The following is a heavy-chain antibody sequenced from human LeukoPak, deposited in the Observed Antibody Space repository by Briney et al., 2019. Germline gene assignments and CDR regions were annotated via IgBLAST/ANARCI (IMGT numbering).Heavy chain of an antibody. CDR1: GGSINNYY. V-gene: IGHV4-4*07. D-gene: IGHD2-15*01. J-gene: IGHJ6*03. CDR2: IYTSGST. Sequence: SETLSLTCTVSGGSINNYYWSWIRQPAGKGLEWIGRIYTSGSTNYNPSLKSRVTMSVDTSKNQFSLKLSSVTAADTAVHYCARDLRDIVVVVAAQYYYYMDVWGKGTTVTVSS. CDR3: ARDLRDIVVVVAAQYYYYMDV.